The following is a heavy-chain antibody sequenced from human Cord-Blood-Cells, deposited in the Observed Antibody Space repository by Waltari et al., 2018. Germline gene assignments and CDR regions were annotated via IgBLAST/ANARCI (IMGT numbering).Heavy chain of an antibody. V-gene: IGHV3-33*01. CDR1: GFTFSSYG. J-gene: IGHJ3*02. Sequence: QVQLVESGGGVVQPGRSLGLSCAASGFTFSSYGMHWVSQAAGKGREWVAVIWYDGSNKYYADSVKGRFTISRDNSKNTLYLQMNSLRAEDTAVYYCARVKLGPDAFDIWGQGTMVTVSS. CDR2: IWYDGSNK. CDR3: ARVKLGPDAFDI. D-gene: IGHD7-27*01.